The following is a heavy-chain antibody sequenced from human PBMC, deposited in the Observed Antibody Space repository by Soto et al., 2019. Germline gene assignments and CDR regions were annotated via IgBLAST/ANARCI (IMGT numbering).Heavy chain of an antibody. CDR1: GYTFTSYG. Sequence: ASVKVSCKXSGYTFTSYGISWVRQAPGQGLEWMGWISAYNGNTNYAQKLQGRVTMTTDTSTSTAYMELRSLRSDDTAVYYCARERGSYGDYAWDYWGQGTLVTVS. D-gene: IGHD4-17*01. J-gene: IGHJ4*02. CDR2: ISAYNGNT. CDR3: ARERGSYGDYAWDY. V-gene: IGHV1-18*04.